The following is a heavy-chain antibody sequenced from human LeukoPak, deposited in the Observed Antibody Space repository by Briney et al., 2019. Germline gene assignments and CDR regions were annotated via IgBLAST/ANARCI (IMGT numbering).Heavy chain of an antibody. CDR3: ARGVTARGFYYYMDV. J-gene: IGHJ6*03. Sequence: GASVKVSCKASGYTFTGYYIHWVRQAPGQGLEWMGWINPNSGGTNYAQKFQGRVTMTRDTSISTAYMELSRLRSDDTAVYYCARGVTARGFYYYMDVWGKGTTVTISS. D-gene: IGHD2-21*02. CDR2: INPNSGGT. CDR1: GYTFTGYY. V-gene: IGHV1-2*02.